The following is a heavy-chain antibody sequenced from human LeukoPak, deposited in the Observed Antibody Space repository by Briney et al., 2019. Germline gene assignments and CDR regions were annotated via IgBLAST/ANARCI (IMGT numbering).Heavy chain of an antibody. D-gene: IGHD3-22*01. Sequence: PSETLSLTCTVSGDSISSFYWSWIRQPPGKGLEWIGYIYNSGSTNYNPSLKSRVTISIDTSKNQFSLKLSSVTAADTAVYYCARQSRGDYYDSSGYYDAFDIWGQGTMVTVSS. CDR3: ARQSRGDYYDSSGYYDAFDI. J-gene: IGHJ3*02. CDR1: GDSISSFY. V-gene: IGHV4-59*01. CDR2: IYNSGST.